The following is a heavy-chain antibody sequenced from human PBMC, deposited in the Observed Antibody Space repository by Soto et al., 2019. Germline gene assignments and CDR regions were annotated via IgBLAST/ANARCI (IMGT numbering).Heavy chain of an antibody. V-gene: IGHV3-53*04. CDR1: GFTVSSNY. D-gene: IGHD2-15*01. Sequence: VQLVESGGGLVQPGGSLRLSCAASGFTVSSNYMSWVRQAPGKGLEWVSVIYSGGNTYYAESVKGRFTISRHNTKNTRYLQMNTLIAEDTAVYYCARVETAPGIWGAFGIWGQGTMVTVSS. J-gene: IGHJ3*02. CDR3: ARVETAPGIWGAFGI. CDR2: IYSGGNT.